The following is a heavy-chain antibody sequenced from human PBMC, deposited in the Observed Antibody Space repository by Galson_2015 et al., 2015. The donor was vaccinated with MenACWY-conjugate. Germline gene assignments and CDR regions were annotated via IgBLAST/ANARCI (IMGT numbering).Heavy chain of an antibody. CDR1: GYTFTSSA. CDR3: ARLNPYYYGMDV. Sequence: SVKVSCKASGYTFTSSAMHWVRQAPGQRLEWMGWINAGNGNTKYSQKFQGRATITRDTSASTAYMELSSLRSEDTAVYYCARLNPYYYGMDVWGQGTTVTVSS. CDR2: INAGNGNT. V-gene: IGHV1-3*01. J-gene: IGHJ6*02.